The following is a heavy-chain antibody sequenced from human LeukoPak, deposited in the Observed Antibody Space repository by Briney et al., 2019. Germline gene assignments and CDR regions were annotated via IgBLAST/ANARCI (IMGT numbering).Heavy chain of an antibody. J-gene: IGHJ6*01. CDR2: ISGGSEDT. CDR1: GFTFGSYA. V-gene: IGHV3-23*01. CDR3: ARTIAQYSNSWLYFYYGLDV. D-gene: IGHD6-13*01. Sequence: PGGSPRLSCTASGFTFGSYAMSWVRQAPGKGLEWVSSISGGSEDTYYADSVKGRFTISRDNSKSTLYLQMNSLRAEDTAVYYCARTIAQYSNSWLYFYYGLDVWGRGTTVTVSS.